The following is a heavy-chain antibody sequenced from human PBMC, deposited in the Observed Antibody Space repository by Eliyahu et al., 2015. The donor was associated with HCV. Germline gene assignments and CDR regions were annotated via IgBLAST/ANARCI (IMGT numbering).Heavy chain of an antibody. Sequence: QVQPQQWGAGLLKPSETLSLTCAVYGESFSGYSWTWIRQPPGKGLEWIGEINHSGGVTHNPSLRSRVTISVDTSKNQFSLNLSSVTTADTAVYYCARGRKGYDMDVWGQGTTVTVSS. CDR1: GESFSGYS. V-gene: IGHV4-34*02. CDR2: INHSGGV. J-gene: IGHJ6*02. CDR3: ARGRKGYDMDV. D-gene: IGHD1-14*01.